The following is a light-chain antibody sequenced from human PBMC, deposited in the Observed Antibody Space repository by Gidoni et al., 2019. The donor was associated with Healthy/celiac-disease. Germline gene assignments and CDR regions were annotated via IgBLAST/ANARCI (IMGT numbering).Light chain of an antibody. Sequence: EIVLTQSPGTLSLSPGERATPSCRAGQSVSSSYLAWYQQQPGQAPRLLIYGASSRATGIPDRFSGSGSGTDFTLTISILEPEDFAVYYCQQYGSSLGMYTFGQGTKLEIK. V-gene: IGKV3-20*01. CDR3: QQYGSSLGMYT. J-gene: IGKJ2*01. CDR2: GAS. CDR1: QSVSSSY.